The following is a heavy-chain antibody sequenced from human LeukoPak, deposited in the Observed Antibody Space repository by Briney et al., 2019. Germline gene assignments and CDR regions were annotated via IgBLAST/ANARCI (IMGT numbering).Heavy chain of an antibody. CDR3: GRGPCSGGSCGFVDV. J-gene: IGHJ6*02. CDR2: IFYTGST. V-gene: IGHV4-61*01. D-gene: IGHD2-15*01. Sequence: KPSETLSLTCIVSGASVSSGSDYWTWVRQPPGKGLEWIGYIFYTGSTNYNPSLKSRVTISVDTSKNQFSLKLRSVTAADTAVYYCGRGPCSGGSCGFVDVWGQGTTVTVSS. CDR1: GASVSSGSDY.